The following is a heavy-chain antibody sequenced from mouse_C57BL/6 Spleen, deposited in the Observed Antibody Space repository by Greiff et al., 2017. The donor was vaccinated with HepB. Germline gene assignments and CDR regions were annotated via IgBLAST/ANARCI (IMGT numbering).Heavy chain of an antibody. CDR2: IDPENGDT. J-gene: IGHJ1*03. Sequence: VQLKESGAELVRPGASVKLSCTASGFNIKDDYMHWVKQRPEQGLEWIGWIDPENGDTEYASKFQGKATITADTSSNTAYLQLSSLTSEDTAVYYCTRTGNWYFDVWGTGTTVTVSS. CDR3: TRTGNWYFDV. D-gene: IGHD4-1*01. CDR1: GFNIKDDY. V-gene: IGHV14-4*01.